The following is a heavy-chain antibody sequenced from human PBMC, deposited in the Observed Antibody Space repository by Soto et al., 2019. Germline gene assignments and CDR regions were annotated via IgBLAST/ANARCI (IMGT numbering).Heavy chain of an antibody. CDR3: ASGPGWGSFYCFGY. D-gene: IGHD3-16*01. V-gene: IGHV3-7*01. CDR2: IKQDGSEK. CDR1: GFTFSSYW. Sequence: GGSLRLSCAASGFTFSSYWMSWVRQAPGKGLEWVANIKQDGSEKYYVDSVKGRFTISRDNAKNSLYLQMNSLRAEDTAVYYCASGPGWGSFYCFGYWGQGTLGTVSS. J-gene: IGHJ4*02.